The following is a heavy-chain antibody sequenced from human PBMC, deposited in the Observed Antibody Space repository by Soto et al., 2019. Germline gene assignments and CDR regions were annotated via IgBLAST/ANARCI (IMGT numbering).Heavy chain of an antibody. V-gene: IGHV6-1*01. CDR3: ARKTSSGWRGALDI. CDR1: GDSVSSNSFA. J-gene: IGHJ3*02. Sequence: SESLSLTCVIYGDSVSSNSFAWNWIRQSPSRGLEWLGRTYYRSRWFNDYAVSVKSPITLNPDTSKNQFSLQLNSVTPEDTAVYYCARKTSSGWRGALDIWGQGTMVTVSS. D-gene: IGHD6-19*01. CDR2: TYYRSRWFN.